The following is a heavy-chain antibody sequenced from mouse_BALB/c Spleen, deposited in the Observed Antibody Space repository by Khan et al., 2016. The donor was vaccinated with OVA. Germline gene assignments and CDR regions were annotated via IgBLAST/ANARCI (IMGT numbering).Heavy chain of an antibody. J-gene: IGHJ4*01. V-gene: IGHV3-2*02. CDR2: IRYSGLT. D-gene: IGHD1-1*01. Sequence: EVQLQESGPGLVKPSQSLSLTCTVTGYSITSNYAWNWIRQFPGNKLEWMGYIRYSGLTSYNPSFKSRTSITRDTSKNQFFLQLSSVTTEDTATYCCARGNYYGYTMDYWGQGTSVTVSS. CDR3: ARGNYYGYTMDY. CDR1: GYSITSNYA.